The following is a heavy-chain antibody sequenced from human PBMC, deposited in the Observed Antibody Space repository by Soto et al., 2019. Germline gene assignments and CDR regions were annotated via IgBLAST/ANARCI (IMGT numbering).Heavy chain of an antibody. CDR2: ISSSSSYI. D-gene: IGHD5-18*01. CDR3: ARDRWVTAGPAGLFDI. Sequence: GSLRLSCAASGFTFSSYSMNWVRQAPGKGLEWVSSISSSSSYIYYADSVKGRFTISRDNAKNSLYLQMNSLRAEDTAVYYCARDRWVTAGPAGLFDIWGQGTMVTVSS. CDR1: GFTFSSYS. V-gene: IGHV3-21*01. J-gene: IGHJ3*02.